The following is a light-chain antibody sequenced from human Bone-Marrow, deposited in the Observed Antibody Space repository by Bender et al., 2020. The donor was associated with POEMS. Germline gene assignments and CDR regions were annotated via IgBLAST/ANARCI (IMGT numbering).Light chain of an antibody. CDR1: SSAVGTYNY. CDR2: DVS. CDR3: SSYTTSNTWV. V-gene: IGLV2-14*03. J-gene: IGLJ3*02. Sequence: QTALTQPASVSGSPGQSITISCTGTSSAVGTYNYVSWYQQHPGKAPKIIIYDVSNRPSGVSNRFSGSKSGDTASLTISGLQAEDEADYYCSSYTTSNTWVFGGGTKLTVL.